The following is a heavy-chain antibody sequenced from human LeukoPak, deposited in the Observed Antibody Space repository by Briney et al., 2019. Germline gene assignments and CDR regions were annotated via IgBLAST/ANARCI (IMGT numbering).Heavy chain of an antibody. CDR1: GYTFTSYA. V-gene: IGHV1-3*01. D-gene: IGHD3-9*01. J-gene: IGHJ5*02. CDR3: ARAPYYDILTGYYNWFDP. CDR2: INAGNGNT. Sequence: ASVKVSCKASGYTFTSYAMHWVRQAPGQRLEWMGWINAGNGNTKYSQKFQGRVTITRDTSASTACMELSSLRSEDTAVYYCARAPYYDILTGYYNWFDPWGQGTLVTVSS.